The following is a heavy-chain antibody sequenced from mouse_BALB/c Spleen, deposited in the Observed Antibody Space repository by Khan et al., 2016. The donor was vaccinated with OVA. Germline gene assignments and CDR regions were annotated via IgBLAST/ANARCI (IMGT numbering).Heavy chain of an antibody. Sequence: QVQLKQSGPGLVAPSQSLSITCTVSGFSLTSYGVHWVRQPPGKGLEWLGVLWAGGSTNYNSALMSRLSISKDNSKNQVFLKMNSLQTDDTAMYYCARPYYGGAWFAYWGQGTLVTVSA. V-gene: IGHV2-9*02. CDR1: GFSLTSYG. CDR2: LWAGGST. J-gene: IGHJ3*01. D-gene: IGHD1-1*02. CDR3: ARPYYGGAWFAY.